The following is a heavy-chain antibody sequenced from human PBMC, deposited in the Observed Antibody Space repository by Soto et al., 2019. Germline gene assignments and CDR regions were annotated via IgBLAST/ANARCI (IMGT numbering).Heavy chain of an antibody. CDR3: TKGGLEY. CDR2: ISDSGGST. J-gene: IGHJ4*02. V-gene: IGHV3-23*01. CDR1: RFTFDNYV. D-gene: IGHD1-1*01. Sequence: EVYLLDSGGGLVQPGGSLSVSCVATRFTFDNYVMSLVRQAPGKRLEWVSSISDSGGSTYYADSVKGRFTISRDNSKNTLQLQMNSLRAEDTAIYYGTKGGLEYWGQGTLVTVSS.